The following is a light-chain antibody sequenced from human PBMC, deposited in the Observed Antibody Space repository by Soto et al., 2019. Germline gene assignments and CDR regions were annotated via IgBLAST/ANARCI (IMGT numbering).Light chain of an antibody. J-gene: IGKJ1*01. CDR1: QSVSSNY. V-gene: IGKV3-20*01. CDR2: GAS. CDR3: QQYGGSPGT. Sequence: EIVLTQSPGTLSLSPGERATLPCRASQSVSSNYLAWYQQKPGQSPRLLIYGASSRATGVPDRFSGSGSGTDFTLIISRLEPEDFAVYYCQQYGGSPGTFGQGTKVEIK.